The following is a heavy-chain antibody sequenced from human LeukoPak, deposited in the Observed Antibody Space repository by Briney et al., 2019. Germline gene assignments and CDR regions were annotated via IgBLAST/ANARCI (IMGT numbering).Heavy chain of an antibody. Sequence: PGGSLRLSCAASGFTFSSYAMSWVRQAPGKGLEWVSAISGSGGSTYYADSVKGRFTISRDNSKNTLYLQMNSLRAEDTAVYYCAKEGGDYVWGSYRYKDYWGQGTLVTVSS. J-gene: IGHJ4*02. V-gene: IGHV3-23*01. CDR1: GFTFSSYA. CDR3: AKEGGDYVWGSYRYKDY. CDR2: ISGSGGST. D-gene: IGHD3-16*02.